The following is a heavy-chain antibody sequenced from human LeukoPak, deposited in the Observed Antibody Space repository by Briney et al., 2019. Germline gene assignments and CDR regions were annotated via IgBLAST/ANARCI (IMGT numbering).Heavy chain of an antibody. CDR1: GYTFTSYY. Sequence: HGASVKVSCKASGYTFTSYYMHWVRQAPGQGLEWMGIINPNGGSTSYAQKFQGRVTMTRDTSTSTVYMELSSLRSEDTAVYYCARGRRGSGSYASQPHDYWGQGTLVTVSS. CDR2: INPNGGST. V-gene: IGHV1-46*01. J-gene: IGHJ4*02. D-gene: IGHD3-10*01. CDR3: ARGRRGSGSYASQPHDY.